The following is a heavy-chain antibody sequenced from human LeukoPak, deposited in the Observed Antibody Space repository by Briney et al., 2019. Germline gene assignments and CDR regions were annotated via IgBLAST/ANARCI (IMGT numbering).Heavy chain of an antibody. CDR2: IYTSGST. CDR3: ARGPYHYDSSGNFDY. Sequence: KASETLSLTCTVSGGSISSGNYYWSWIRQPAGKGLEWIGRIYTSGSTNYNPSLKSRVTISVDTSKNQFSLELSSVTAADTAVYYCARGPYHYDSSGNFDYWGQGTLVTVSS. D-gene: IGHD3-22*01. V-gene: IGHV4-61*02. CDR1: GGSISSGNYY. J-gene: IGHJ4*02.